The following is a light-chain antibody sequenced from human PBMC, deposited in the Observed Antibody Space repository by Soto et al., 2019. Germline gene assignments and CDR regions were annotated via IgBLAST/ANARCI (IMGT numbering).Light chain of an antibody. CDR3: QQRYDWPLT. V-gene: IGKV3-11*01. CDR1: QSISSS. J-gene: IGKJ4*01. Sequence: EIVLTQYPATLSLSPRERATLSCRASQSISSSLAWYQQKPGQAPMLLIYAASNRATGIPARFSGSGSGTDFTLTISTLEPEDFAVYYCQQRYDWPLTFGGGTKVDIK. CDR2: AAS.